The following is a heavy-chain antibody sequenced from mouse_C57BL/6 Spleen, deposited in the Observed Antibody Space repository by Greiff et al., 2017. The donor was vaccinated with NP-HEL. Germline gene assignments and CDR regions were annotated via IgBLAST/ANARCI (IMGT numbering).Heavy chain of an antibody. CDR3: ARGGYDGYYVGFAY. CDR1: GYAFSSYW. D-gene: IGHD2-3*01. J-gene: IGHJ3*01. V-gene: IGHV1-80*01. CDR2: IYPGDGDT. Sequence: VKLQESGAELVKPGASVKISCKASGYAFSSYWMNWVKQRPGKGLEWIGQIYPGDGDTNYNGKFKGKATLTADKSSSTAYMQLSSLTSEDSAVYFCARGGYDGYYVGFAYWGQGTLVTVSA.